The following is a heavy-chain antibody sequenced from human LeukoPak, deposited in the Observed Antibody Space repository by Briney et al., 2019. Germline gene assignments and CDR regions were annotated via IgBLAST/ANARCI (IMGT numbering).Heavy chain of an antibody. Sequence: SVKVSCKASGGTFSSYAISWVRQAPGQGLEWMGGIIPIFGTANYAQKFQGRVTITADESTSTAYMELSSLRSEDTAVYYCARHPVDIVATMGYYFDYWGQGTLVTVSS. CDR1: GGTFSSYA. CDR3: ARHPVDIVATMGYYFDY. CDR2: IIPIFGTA. V-gene: IGHV1-69*01. D-gene: IGHD5-12*01. J-gene: IGHJ4*02.